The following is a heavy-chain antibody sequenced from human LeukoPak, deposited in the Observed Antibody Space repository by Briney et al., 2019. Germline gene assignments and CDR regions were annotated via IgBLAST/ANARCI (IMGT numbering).Heavy chain of an antibody. V-gene: IGHV3-23*01. Sequence: GGSLRLSCAASGFTFSSFSMNWVRQAPGKGLEWVSTVSPSGAATYYADSVKGRFTISRDNSKNTLYLQMNSLGAEDTAVYYCAKTWQIGCLDYWGQGTLVTASS. CDR1: GFTFSSFS. D-gene: IGHD5-24*01. CDR2: VSPSGAAT. J-gene: IGHJ4*02. CDR3: AKTWQIGCLDY.